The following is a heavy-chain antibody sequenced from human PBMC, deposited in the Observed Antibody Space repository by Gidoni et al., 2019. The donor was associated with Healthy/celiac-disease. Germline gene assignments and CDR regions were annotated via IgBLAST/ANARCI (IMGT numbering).Heavy chain of an antibody. V-gene: IGHV4-39*07. D-gene: IGHD5-12*01. CDR1: GGSISSSSYY. Sequence: QLQLQESGTGLVKPSETLSLTRTVSGGSISSSSYYWGWIRQPPGTGLEWIGSFYYSGSTYYNPSLKSRVTISVDTSKNQFSLKLSSVTAADTAVYYCASQIVATIFGFDYWGQGTLVTVSS. J-gene: IGHJ4*02. CDR2: FYYSGST. CDR3: ASQIVATIFGFDY.